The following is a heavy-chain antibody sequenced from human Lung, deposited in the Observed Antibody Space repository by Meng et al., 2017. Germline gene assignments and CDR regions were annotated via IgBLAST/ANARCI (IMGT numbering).Heavy chain of an antibody. Sequence: EVQLVESGGGLVKPGWSLRLSCAASEFTFSDYSMNWVRQAPGKGLDWVSFISNTGKYIYYADSVKGRFTISRDNAKNSLYLQINSLRAEDTAVYYCARGSYQPLLLSALDYWGQGTLVTVSS. CDR1: EFTFSDYS. CDR3: ARGSYQPLLLSALDY. V-gene: IGHV3-21*01. CDR2: ISNTGKYI. D-gene: IGHD2-15*01. J-gene: IGHJ4*02.